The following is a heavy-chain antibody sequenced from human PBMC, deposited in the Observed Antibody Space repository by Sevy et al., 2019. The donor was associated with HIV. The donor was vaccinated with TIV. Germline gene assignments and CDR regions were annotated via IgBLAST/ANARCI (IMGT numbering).Heavy chain of an antibody. V-gene: IGHV3-23*01. CDR1: GFSFDSYG. Sequence: GGSLRLSCAVSGFSFDSYGMTWVRQAPGKGLEWVSGISGSGTRTYYADSVKGRFIISRDNSKNILYLQMNSLRSEDTAIYYCGKGGGGHYDPDEIGYYFYYYNMDVWGKGTTVTVSS. CDR2: ISGSGTRT. D-gene: IGHD3-22*01. CDR3: GKGGGGHYDPDEIGYYFYYYNMDV. J-gene: IGHJ6*03.